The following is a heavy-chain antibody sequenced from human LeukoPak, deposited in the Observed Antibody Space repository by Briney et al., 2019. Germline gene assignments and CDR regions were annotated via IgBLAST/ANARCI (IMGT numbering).Heavy chain of an antibody. V-gene: IGHV3-30-3*01. CDR3: ARVGAARSYYYYGMDV. Sequence: GGSLRLSCAASGFTFSSYAMHWVRRAPGKGLEWVAVISYDGSNKYYADSVKGRFTVSRDNSKNTLYLQMNSLRAEDTAVYYCARVGAARSYYYYGMDVWGQGTTVTVSS. J-gene: IGHJ6*02. CDR1: GFTFSSYA. CDR2: ISYDGSNK. D-gene: IGHD6-6*01.